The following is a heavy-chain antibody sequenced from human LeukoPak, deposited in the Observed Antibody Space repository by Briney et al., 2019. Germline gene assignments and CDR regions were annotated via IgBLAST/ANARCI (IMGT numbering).Heavy chain of an antibody. CDR3: VRYFDWPRPFDY. D-gene: IGHD3-9*01. CDR1: GYTFTSYG. J-gene: IGHJ4*02. Sequence: GASVKVSCKASGYTFTSYGISWVRQAPGQGLEWMGWISAYNGNAKYAQNLQGRVTMTTDTSTSTAYMELRSLRSDDTAVYYCVRYFDWPRPFDYWGQGTLVTVSS. CDR2: ISAYNGNA. V-gene: IGHV1-18*04.